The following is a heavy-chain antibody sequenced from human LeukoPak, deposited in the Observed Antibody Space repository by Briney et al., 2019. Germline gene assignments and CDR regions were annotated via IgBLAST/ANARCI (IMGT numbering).Heavy chain of an antibody. CDR1: GFTFSSYA. Sequence: GGSLRLSCAASGFTFSSYAMSWVRQAPGKGLEWVSAISGSGGSTYYADSVKGRFTIPRDNSKNTLYLQMNSLRAEDTAVYYCAKGIYYYDSSGYYDYWGQGTLVTVSS. CDR2: ISGSGGST. D-gene: IGHD3-22*01. CDR3: AKGIYYYDSSGYYDY. V-gene: IGHV3-23*01. J-gene: IGHJ4*02.